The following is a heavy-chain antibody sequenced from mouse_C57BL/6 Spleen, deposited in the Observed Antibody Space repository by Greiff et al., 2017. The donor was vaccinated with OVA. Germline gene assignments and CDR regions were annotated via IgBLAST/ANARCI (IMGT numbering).Heavy chain of an antibody. CDR1: GYTFTNYW. V-gene: IGHV1-63*01. J-gene: IGHJ4*01. CDR3: ARGGLYDYDAMDY. CDR2: IYPGGGYT. Sequence: VQLQQSGAELVRPGTSVKMSCKASGYTFTNYWIGWAKQRPGHGLEWIGDIYPGGGYTNYNAKFKGKATLTADKSSSTAYMQFSSLTSEDSAIYYCARGGLYDYDAMDYWGQGTSVTVSS. D-gene: IGHD1-3*01.